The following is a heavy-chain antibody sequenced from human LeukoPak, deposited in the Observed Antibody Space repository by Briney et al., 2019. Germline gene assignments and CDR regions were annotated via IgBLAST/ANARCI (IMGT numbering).Heavy chain of an antibody. CDR3: AREADTIFGVVIITKRAFDI. D-gene: IGHD3-3*01. CDR2: ISAYNGNT. J-gene: IGHJ3*02. CDR1: GYTFTSYG. Sequence: ASVKVSCEASGYTFTSYGISWVRQTPGQGLEWMGWISAYNGNTNYAQKLQGRVTTTTDTSTSTAYMELRSLRSDDTAVYYCAREADTIFGVVIITKRAFDIWGQGTMVTVSS. V-gene: IGHV1-18*01.